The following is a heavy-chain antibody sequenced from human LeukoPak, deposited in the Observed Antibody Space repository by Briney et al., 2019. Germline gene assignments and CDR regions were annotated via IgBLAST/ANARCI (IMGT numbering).Heavy chain of an antibody. CDR2: INQDGTEK. J-gene: IGHJ4*02. CDR1: GFTFTTYW. Sequence: PGESLRLSCAASGFTFTTYWMSWVRQLPGKGLEWVANINQDGTEKYYVDSVKGRFTISRDNAKNSLDLQMNSLRVEDTGICYCVKVATYYYGSETYYFFEHWGQGTPVTASS. CDR3: VKVATYYYGSETYYFFEH. D-gene: IGHD3-10*01. V-gene: IGHV3-7*01.